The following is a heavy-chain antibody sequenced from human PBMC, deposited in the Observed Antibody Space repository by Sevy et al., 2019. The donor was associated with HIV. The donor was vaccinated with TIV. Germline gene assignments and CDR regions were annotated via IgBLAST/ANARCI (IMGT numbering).Heavy chain of an antibody. V-gene: IGHV3-9*01. J-gene: IGHJ6*03. CDR2: IGWNTGFT. CDR1: GFTFDDYA. CDR3: AKDMDPRYVYFYMDV. Sequence: GGSLRLSCAASGFTFDDYAMHWVRQAPGKGLEWVSGIGWNTGFTAYAGSVMGRFTISRDNAKNSLYLQMNSLRAEDTALYYCAKDMDPRYVYFYMDVWGKGTTVTVSS. D-gene: IGHD5-12*01.